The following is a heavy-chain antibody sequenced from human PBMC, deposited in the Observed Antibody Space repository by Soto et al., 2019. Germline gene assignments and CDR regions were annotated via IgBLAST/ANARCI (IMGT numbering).Heavy chain of an antibody. Sequence: EVQLVESGGALVQPGGSLDLSCAASGFPFSSYWMSWVPQPPGKGLEWVANIKQDGSEKYYVDSVKGRFTISRDNAKNSLYLQMNSLRAEDTAVYYCARDRRGYCSSTSCYGDASDIWGQGTMVTVSS. CDR1: GFPFSSYW. D-gene: IGHD2-2*01. J-gene: IGHJ3*02. CDR3: ARDRRGYCSSTSCYGDASDI. CDR2: IKQDGSEK. V-gene: IGHV3-7*01.